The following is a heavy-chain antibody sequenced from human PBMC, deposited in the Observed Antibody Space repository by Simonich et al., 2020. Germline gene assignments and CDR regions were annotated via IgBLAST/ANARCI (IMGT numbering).Heavy chain of an antibody. D-gene: IGHD1-26*01. V-gene: IGHV1-8*03. Sequence: QVQLVQSGAEVKKPGASVKVSCKASGYTFTSYDINWVRQATGQGVELMGWMNPNSGNTGDAQKFQGRVTITRNTSISTAYMELSSLRSEDTAVYYCARTYSGSYYYFDYWGQGTLVTVSS. CDR2: MNPNSGNT. CDR1: GYTFTSYD. CDR3: ARTYSGSYYYFDY. J-gene: IGHJ4*02.